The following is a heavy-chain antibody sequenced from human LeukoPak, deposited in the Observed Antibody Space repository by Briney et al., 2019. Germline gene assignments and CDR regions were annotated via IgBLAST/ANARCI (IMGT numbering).Heavy chain of an antibody. CDR1: GFTFSSYG. J-gene: IGHJ4*02. CDR2: IWYDGSNK. D-gene: IGHD6-13*01. CDR3: ARGLAAGLIDY. V-gene: IGHV3-33*01. Sequence: GGSLRLSCAASGFTFSSYGMHWVRQAPGKGLEWVAVIWYDGSNKYYADSVKGRFTISRDNSKNTLYLQMNSLRAEDTAVYYCARGLAAGLIDYWGQGTLVTVFS.